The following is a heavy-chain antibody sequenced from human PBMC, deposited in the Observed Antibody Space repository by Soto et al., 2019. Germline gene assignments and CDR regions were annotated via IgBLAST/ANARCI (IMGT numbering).Heavy chain of an antibody. Sequence: VASVKVSCKASGYTFTNYYMHRVRQAPGQGLEWMGIIYPSGCSTRNAKKFQGRVTMTRDTSTSTVYMELRSPRSDETAVYYCATECSGPMHSWGRRTLFTFS. J-gene: IGHJ4*02. CDR1: GYTFTNYY. V-gene: IGHV1-46*01. D-gene: IGHD3-10*02. CDR2: IYPSGCST. CDR3: ATECSGPMHS.